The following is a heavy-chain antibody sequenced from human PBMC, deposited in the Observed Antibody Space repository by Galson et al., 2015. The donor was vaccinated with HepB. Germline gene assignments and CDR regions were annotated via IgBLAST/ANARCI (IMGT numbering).Heavy chain of an antibody. CDR2: IKQDGSEK. Sequence: SLRLSCAASGFTFSSYWMSWVRQAPGKGLEWVANIKQDGSEKYYVDSVKGRFTISRDNAKNSLYLQMNSLRAEDTAVYYCARGAPYDFWSEYYFDYWGQGTLVTVSS. V-gene: IGHV3-7*01. J-gene: IGHJ4*02. CDR1: GFTFSSYW. CDR3: ARGAPYDFWSEYYFDY. D-gene: IGHD3-3*01.